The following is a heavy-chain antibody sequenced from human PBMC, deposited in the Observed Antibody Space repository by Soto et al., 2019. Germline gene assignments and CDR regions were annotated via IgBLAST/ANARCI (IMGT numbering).Heavy chain of an antibody. D-gene: IGHD2-2*01. CDR2: IGTAGDT. CDR1: GFTFSSYD. J-gene: IGHJ6*03. CDR3: ARVPARVVPAADYYMDV. Sequence: GGSLRLSCAASGFTFSSYDMHWVRQATGKGLEWVSAIGTAGDTYYPGSVKGRFTISRENAKNSLYLQMNSLRAGDTAVYYCARVPARVVPAADYYMDVWGKGTTVTVSS. V-gene: IGHV3-13*01.